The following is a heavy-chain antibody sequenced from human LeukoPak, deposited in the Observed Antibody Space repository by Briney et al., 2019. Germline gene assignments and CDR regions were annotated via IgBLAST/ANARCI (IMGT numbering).Heavy chain of an antibody. J-gene: IGHJ4*02. V-gene: IGHV4-38-2*02. D-gene: IGHD4-17*01. CDR3: ARVGFTVTTFRTGY. CDR2: IYHSGST. CDR1: GYSISSGYY. Sequence: PSETLSLTCTVSGYSISSGYYWGWIRQPPGKGLEWIGSIYHSGSTYYNPSLKSRVTISVDTSKNQFSLKLSSVTAADTAVNYCARVGFTVTTFRTGYWGQGTLVTVSS.